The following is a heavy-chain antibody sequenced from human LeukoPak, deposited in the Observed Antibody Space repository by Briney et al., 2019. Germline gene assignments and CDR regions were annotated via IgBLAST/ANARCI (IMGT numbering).Heavy chain of an antibody. CDR2: IYYSGST. Sequence: SETLSLTCTVSGGSISSYYWSWIRQPPGKGLEWIGYIYYSGSTNYNPSLKSRVTISVDTSKNQFSLKLSSVTAADTAVYYCARVRDDFWSGYRSVCYMDVWGKGTTVTVSS. D-gene: IGHD3-3*01. CDR1: GGSISSYY. V-gene: IGHV4-59*01. J-gene: IGHJ6*03. CDR3: ARVRDDFWSGYRSVCYMDV.